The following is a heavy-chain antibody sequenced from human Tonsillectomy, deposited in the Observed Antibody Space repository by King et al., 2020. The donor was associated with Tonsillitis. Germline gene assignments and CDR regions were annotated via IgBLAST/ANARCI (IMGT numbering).Heavy chain of an antibody. CDR1: GGSFSGYY. Sequence: VQLQQWGAGLLKPSETLSLTCAVYGGSFSGYYWSWIRQPPGKGLEWIGEINHSGSTNYNPSLKSRVTISVDTSKNQFSLKLSSVTAADTAVYYCARVVVVVAAKGNWFDPWGQGTLVTVSS. J-gene: IGHJ5*02. CDR3: ARVVVVVAAKGNWFDP. V-gene: IGHV4-34*01. D-gene: IGHD2-15*01. CDR2: INHSGST.